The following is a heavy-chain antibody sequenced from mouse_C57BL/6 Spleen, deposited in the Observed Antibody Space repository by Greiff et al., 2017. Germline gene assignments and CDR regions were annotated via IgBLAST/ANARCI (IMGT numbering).Heavy chain of an antibody. CDR1: GYSITSGYD. Sequence: EVHLVESGPGMVKPSQSLSLTCTVTGYSITSGYDWHWIRHFPGNKLEWMGYISYSGSTNYNPSLKSRISITHDTSKNHFFLKLNSVTTEDTATYYCARSLITTDFAMDYWGQGTSVTVSS. V-gene: IGHV3-1*01. CDR3: ARSLITTDFAMDY. J-gene: IGHJ4*01. D-gene: IGHD1-1*01. CDR2: ISYSGST.